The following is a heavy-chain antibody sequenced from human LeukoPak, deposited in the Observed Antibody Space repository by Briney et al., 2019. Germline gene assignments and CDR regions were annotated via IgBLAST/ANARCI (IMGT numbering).Heavy chain of an antibody. CDR1: GYSFTTYW. D-gene: IGHD2-2*01. J-gene: IGHJ3*02. CDR2: IYPGNSDT. CDR3: ARHEGYCISSSCSDTFDI. Sequence: GESLKISCKGSGYSFTTYWIGWVRHIPGKGLEWMGIIYPGNSDTRYSPSFQGQVTISADMSSSTAYLQWSSLEASDTAMYYCARHEGYCISSSCSDTFDIWGQGTMVTVSS. V-gene: IGHV5-51*01.